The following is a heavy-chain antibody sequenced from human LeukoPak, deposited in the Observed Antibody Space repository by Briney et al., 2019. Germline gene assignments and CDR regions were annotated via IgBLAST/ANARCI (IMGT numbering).Heavy chain of an antibody. CDR1: GGSISSSSYY. D-gene: IGHD3-22*01. V-gene: IGHV4-39*07. J-gene: IGHJ4*02. Sequence: PSETLSLTCTVSGGSISSSSYYWGWIRQPPGKGLEWIGSIYYSGSTYYNPSLKSRVTISVDTSKNQFSLKLSSVTAADTAVYYCARGPSSGYYYWGQGTLVTVSS. CDR2: IYYSGST. CDR3: ARGPSSGYYY.